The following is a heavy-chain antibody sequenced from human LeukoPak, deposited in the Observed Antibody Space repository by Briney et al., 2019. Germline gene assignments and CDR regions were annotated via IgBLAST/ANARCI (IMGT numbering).Heavy chain of an antibody. CDR2: IYYSGST. Sequence: SETLSLTCTVSGGSISSYYWSWIRQPPGKGLEWIGYIYYSGSTNYNPSLKSRVTISVDTSKNQFSLKLSSVTAADTAVYYCARYYYGSSGYPPEAFDIWGQGTMVTVSS. V-gene: IGHV4-59*01. CDR1: GGSISSYY. J-gene: IGHJ3*02. D-gene: IGHD3-22*01. CDR3: ARYYYGSSGYPPEAFDI.